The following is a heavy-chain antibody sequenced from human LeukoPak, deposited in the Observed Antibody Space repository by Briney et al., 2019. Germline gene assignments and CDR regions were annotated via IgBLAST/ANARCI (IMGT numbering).Heavy chain of an antibody. D-gene: IGHD3-3*02. CDR2: IYYSGST. Sequence: PSETLSLTCTVSGGSISSGGYYWSWIRQHPGKGLEWIGYIYYSGSTYYNPSLKSRVTISVDTSKNQFSLKLSSVTAADTAVYYCARVVLGGYFDYWGQGTLVTVSS. V-gene: IGHV4-31*03. CDR1: GGSISSGGYY. CDR3: ARVVLGGYFDY. J-gene: IGHJ4*02.